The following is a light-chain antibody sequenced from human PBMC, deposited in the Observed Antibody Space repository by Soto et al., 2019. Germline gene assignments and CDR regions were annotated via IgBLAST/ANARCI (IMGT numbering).Light chain of an antibody. Sequence: QSVLTQPASVSRSPGRSITISCTGTSSDVGGYNYVSWYQQLPGKAPKLMIYDVNNRPSGVSNRFSGSKSGNTASLTISGLQAEDEADYYCSSYTGSSTFVFGTGTKVTVL. CDR1: SSDVGGYNY. CDR3: SSYTGSSTFV. J-gene: IGLJ1*01. CDR2: DVN. V-gene: IGLV2-14*01.